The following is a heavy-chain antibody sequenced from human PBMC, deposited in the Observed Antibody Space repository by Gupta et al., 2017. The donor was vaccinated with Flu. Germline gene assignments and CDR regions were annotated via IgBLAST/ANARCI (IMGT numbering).Heavy chain of an antibody. J-gene: IGHJ4*02. CDR3: AKDRAWVAFDY. CDR1: GFTFSSHG. CDR2: ISGNGVST. Sequence: VQLLESGGGLVQPGGSLRLCCAAAGFTFSSHGMNWVRQAPGKGLEWVSGISGNGVSTYYADSVKGRFTISRDNSKNTLCLQMNSLTAEDTAIYYCAKDRAWVAFDYWGQGTLVTVSS. V-gene: IGHV3-23*01. D-gene: IGHD5-12*01.